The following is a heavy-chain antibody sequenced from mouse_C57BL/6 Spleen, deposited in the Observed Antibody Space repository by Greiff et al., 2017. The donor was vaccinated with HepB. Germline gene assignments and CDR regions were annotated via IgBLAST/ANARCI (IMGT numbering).Heavy chain of an antibody. D-gene: IGHD1-1*02. J-gene: IGHJ4*01. CDR2: INPSSGYT. Sequence: VQLQQSGAELARPGASVKMSCKASGYTFTSYTMHWVKQRPGQGLEWIGYINPSSGYTKYNQKFKDKATLTADKSSSTAYMQLSSLTSEDSAVYYCARGGLPLWDYAMDYWGQGTSVTVSS. CDR1: GYTFTSYT. V-gene: IGHV1-4*01. CDR3: ARGGLPLWDYAMDY.